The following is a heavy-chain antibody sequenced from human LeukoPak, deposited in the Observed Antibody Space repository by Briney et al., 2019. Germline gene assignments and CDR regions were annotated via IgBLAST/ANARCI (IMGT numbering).Heavy chain of an antibody. CDR2: IYNSGST. Sequence: SETLSLTCTVSGGSISSYYRSWIRQPPGKGLEWIGYIYNSGSTNYNPSLKSRVIISADTSKSHFSLKLSSVTAADTAVYYCAREQWLALSGMDVWGQGTTVTVSS. CDR1: GGSISSYY. CDR3: AREQWLALSGMDV. V-gene: IGHV4-4*08. D-gene: IGHD6-19*01. J-gene: IGHJ6*02.